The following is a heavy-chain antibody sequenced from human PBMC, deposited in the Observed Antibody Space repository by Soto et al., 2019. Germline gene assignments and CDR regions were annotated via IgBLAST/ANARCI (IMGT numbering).Heavy chain of an antibody. J-gene: IGHJ4*02. CDR1: GDSVSSSSVT. CDR3: ARLFPGGFDYDSSAYYYYFDY. Sequence: SQTLSLTCAIPGDSVSSSSVTWNWIRQSPSRGLEWLGRTYYRSKWYNDYAESVKSRITINPDTSKNQFSLHLNSVTPEDTAVYYCARLFPGGFDYDSSAYYYYFDYWGLGTLVTVSS. CDR2: TYYRSKWYN. V-gene: IGHV6-1*01. D-gene: IGHD3-22*01.